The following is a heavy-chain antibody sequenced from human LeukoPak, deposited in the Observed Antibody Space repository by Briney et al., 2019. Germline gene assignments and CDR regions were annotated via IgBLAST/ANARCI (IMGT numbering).Heavy chain of an antibody. D-gene: IGHD3-22*01. CDR1: GGSISSGGHY. Sequence: PSQTLSLTCTVSGGSISSGGHYWSWIRQHPGKGLEWIGYIRYSGSTYYNPSLKSRVSLSVDTSKNQFSLKLSSVTAADTAVYYCARGRYYDSSGNDAFDIWGQGTMVTVSS. CDR3: ARGRYYDSSGNDAFDI. V-gene: IGHV4-31*03. CDR2: IRYSGST. J-gene: IGHJ3*02.